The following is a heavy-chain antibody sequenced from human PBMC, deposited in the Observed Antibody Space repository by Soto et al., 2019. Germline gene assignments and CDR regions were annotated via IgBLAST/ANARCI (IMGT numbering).Heavy chain of an antibody. CDR2: IYPGDSDT. V-gene: IGHV5-51*01. J-gene: IGHJ6*02. Sequence: GESLKISCKGSGYSFSSYWIGWVRQTPGKGLEWVGIIYPGDSDTRYSPSFQGQVTISADKSINTVYLQWSSLKASDTAMYFCARSGYCTSSRCYVTSYYCYGMDVWGHGTTVTVSS. CDR3: ARSGYCTSSRCYVTSYYCYGMDV. CDR1: GYSFSSYW. D-gene: IGHD2-2*01.